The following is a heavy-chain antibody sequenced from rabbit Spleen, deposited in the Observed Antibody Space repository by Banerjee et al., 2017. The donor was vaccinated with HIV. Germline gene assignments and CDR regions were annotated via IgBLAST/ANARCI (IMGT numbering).Heavy chain of an antibody. D-gene: IGHD8-1*01. CDR3: ARDPGSSFSSYGMDL. V-gene: IGHV1S45*01. CDR2: IYTGSGST. J-gene: IGHJ6*01. CDR1: GFSFSSSYY. Sequence: QEQLVESGGGLVQPEGSLTLTCTASGFSFSSSYYMCWVRQAPGKGLEWIGYIYTGSGSTYYATWAKGRFTISKTSSTTVTLQMNSLTVADTATYFCARDPGSSFSSYGMDLWGPGTLVTVS.